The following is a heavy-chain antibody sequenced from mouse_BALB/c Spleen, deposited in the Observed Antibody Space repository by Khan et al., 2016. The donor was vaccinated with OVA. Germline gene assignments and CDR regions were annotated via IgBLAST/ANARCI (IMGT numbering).Heavy chain of an antibody. V-gene: IGHV1S81*02. Sequence: QVQLKESGAELVKAGASGKMSCKASGYTFTSYWMHWVKKRFGQGFEGFAETNLTNGRTYYNKKFNSKATLTVDKSSSTAYMLLSGPTFEDSAVYYCARIKKIVATYFDYWGQGTTLTVSA. CDR3: ARIKKIVATYFDY. D-gene: IGHD1-1*01. CDR2: TNLTNGRT. J-gene: IGHJ2*01. CDR1: GYTFTSYW.